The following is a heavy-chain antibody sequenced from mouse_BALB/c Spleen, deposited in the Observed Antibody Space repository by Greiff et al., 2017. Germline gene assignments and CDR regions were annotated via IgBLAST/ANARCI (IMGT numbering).Heavy chain of an antibody. CDR2: IDPETGGT. J-gene: IGHJ2*01. CDR3: TRSLYGSSYEDY. Sequence: VKLMESGAELVRPGASVTLSCKASGYTFTDYEMHWVKQTPVHGLEWIGAIDPETGGTAYNQKFKGKATLTADKSSSTAYMELRSLTSEDSAVYYCTRSLYGSSYEDYWGQGTTLTVSS. V-gene: IGHV1-15*01. CDR1: GYTFTDYE. D-gene: IGHD1-1*01.